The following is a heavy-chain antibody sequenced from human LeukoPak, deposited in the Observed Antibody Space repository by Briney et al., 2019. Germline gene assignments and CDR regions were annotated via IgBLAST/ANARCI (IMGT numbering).Heavy chain of an antibody. V-gene: IGHV4-31*03. Sequence: SETLSLTCSVSGGSISSGGFFWSWIRQHPVKGLEWIGYIHYSGDTSYNPSLKSRISISVDTSKTKFSLNVSSVTAADTALYYCTRGFHCSGGICYNYWGRGTLVTVSS. CDR2: IHYSGDT. J-gene: IGHJ4*02. D-gene: IGHD2-15*01. CDR3: TRGFHCSGGICYNY. CDR1: GGSISSGGFF.